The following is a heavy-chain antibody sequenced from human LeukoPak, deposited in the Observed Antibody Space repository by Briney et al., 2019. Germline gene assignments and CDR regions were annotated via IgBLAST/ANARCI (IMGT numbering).Heavy chain of an antibody. Sequence: ASVKVSCKASGYTFSGYYVHWVRQAPGQGLVWMGRINPNGDGTNYAQKFQGWVTMTRDTSMSTAYMELSRLSSDDTAVYYCATGDYFDYWGQGTLVTVSS. V-gene: IGHV1-2*04. CDR3: ATGDYFDY. J-gene: IGHJ4*02. CDR2: INPNGDGT. CDR1: GYTFSGYY.